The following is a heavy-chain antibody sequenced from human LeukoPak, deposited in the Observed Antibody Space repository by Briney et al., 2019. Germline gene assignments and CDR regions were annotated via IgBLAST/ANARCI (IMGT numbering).Heavy chain of an antibody. V-gene: IGHV3-23*01. D-gene: IGHD3-3*01. CDR2: ISGSGGST. Sequence: GGSLRLSCAASGFTFSSYAMSWVRQAPGKGLEWVSAISGSGGSTYYADSVKGRLTISRDNSKNTLYLQMNSLRAEDTAVYYCAKGFLESPAAFDIWGQGTMVTVSS. J-gene: IGHJ3*02. CDR1: GFTFSSYA. CDR3: AKGFLESPAAFDI.